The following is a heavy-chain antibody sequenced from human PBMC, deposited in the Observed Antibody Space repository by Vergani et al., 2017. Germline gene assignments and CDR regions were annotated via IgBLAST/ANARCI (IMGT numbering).Heavy chain of an antibody. CDR3: VRDQVTMLRGSDALDI. V-gene: IGHV3-49*03. D-gene: IGHD3-10*01. Sequence: EVQLLVSGGGLVQPGRSLRLSCTASGFTFGYYAMDWFRQAPGQGLEWVGGIRSKAYGQATIYAASVKGRFTISRDDSKSIAYLQMNNLQTEDTAMYYCVRDQVTMLRGSDALDIWGQGTMVTVSS. CDR2: IRSKAYGQAT. CDR1: GFTFGYYA. J-gene: IGHJ3*02.